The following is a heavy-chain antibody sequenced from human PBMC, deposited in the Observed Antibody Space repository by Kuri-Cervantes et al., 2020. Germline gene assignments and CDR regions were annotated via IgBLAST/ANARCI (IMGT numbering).Heavy chain of an antibody. V-gene: IGHV4-34*01. CDR2: IHYSGAT. J-gene: IGHJ4*02. CDR1: GMSFSGYY. Sequence: SETLSLTCAVYGMSFSGYYWNWIRQSPGRGLEWIGEIHYSGATIYNPSLMSRVTISVDTSKNQFSLKLSSVTAADTAVYYCARLSSYDSSAQFYWGQGTLVTVSS. D-gene: IGHD3-22*01. CDR3: ARLSSYDSSAQFY.